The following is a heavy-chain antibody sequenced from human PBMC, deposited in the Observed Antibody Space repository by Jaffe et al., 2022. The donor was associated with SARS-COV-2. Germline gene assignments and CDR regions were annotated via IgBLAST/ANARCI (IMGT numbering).Heavy chain of an antibody. CDR2: IYSGGST. J-gene: IGHJ3*02. D-gene: IGHD3-22*01. V-gene: IGHV3-53*01. CDR3: ASGINYYDSSGYYYPWGAFDI. Sequence: EVQLVESGGGLIQPGGSLRLSCAASGFTVSSNYMSWVRQAPGKGLEWVSVIYSGGSTYYADSVKGRFTISRDNSKNTLYLQMNSLRAEDTAVYYCASGINYYDSSGYYYPWGAFDIWGQGTMVTVSS. CDR1: GFTVSSNY.